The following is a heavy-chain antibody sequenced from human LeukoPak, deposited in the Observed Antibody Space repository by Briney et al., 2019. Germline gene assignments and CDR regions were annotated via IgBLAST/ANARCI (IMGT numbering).Heavy chain of an antibody. V-gene: IGHV4-31*03. CDR1: GGSISSGGYY. D-gene: IGHD4-17*01. CDR3: ARDAYGDYGFDP. CDR2: IYYSGST. Sequence: RPSETLSLTCTVSGGSISSGGYYWSWIRQHPGKGLEWIGYIYYSGSTYYNPSLKSRVTISVDTSKNQFSLKLSSVTAADTAVYYCARDAYGDYGFDPWGQGTLVTVSS. J-gene: IGHJ5*02.